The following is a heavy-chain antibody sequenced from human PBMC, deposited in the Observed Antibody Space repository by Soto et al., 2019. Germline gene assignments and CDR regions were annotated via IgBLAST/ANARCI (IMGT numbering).Heavy chain of an antibody. CDR2: ISGNGGTT. V-gene: IGHV3-23*01. CDR1: GVAFSFYS. Sequence: EVVLLESGGGLVQPGGSLRLSCEVSGVAFSFYSMSWVRQAPGKGLERVASISGNGGTTYYAASGKGRFTFSRDNSKNTVYLQMNSLRGEDPAVYYCAKDRGGFTSGWEFFDFWGQGTLVTVSS. CDR3: AKDRGGFTSGWEFFDF. D-gene: IGHD6-19*01. J-gene: IGHJ4*02.